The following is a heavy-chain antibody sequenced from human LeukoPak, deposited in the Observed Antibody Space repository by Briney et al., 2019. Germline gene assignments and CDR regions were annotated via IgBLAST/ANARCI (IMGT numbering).Heavy chain of an antibody. CDR2: IYYSGST. J-gene: IGHJ4*02. D-gene: IGHD6-13*01. V-gene: IGHV4-61*01. CDR3: ASIRVLAAAGYYFDY. Sequence: SETLSLTCTVSGGSVSSGSYYWSWIRQPPGKGLEWIGYIYYSGSTNYNPSLKSRVTISVDTSKNQFSLKLSSVTAADTAVYYCASIRVLAAAGYYFDYWGQGTLVTVSS. CDR1: GGSVSSGSYY.